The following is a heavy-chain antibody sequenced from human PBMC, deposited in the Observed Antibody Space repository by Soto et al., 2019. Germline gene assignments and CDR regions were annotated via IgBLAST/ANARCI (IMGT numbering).Heavy chain of an antibody. D-gene: IGHD5-12*01. CDR1: GFTYSSHG. Sequence: EAQLLESGGELIQPGGSLRLSCAASGFTYSSHGMSWVRQAPGKGLEWIAGLSRGGGSTYYADSVKGRFTISRDNSKNTLDLIMKSLRVEDTALYYCARDGQYRTDGFDIWGQGTMVTVSS. CDR3: ARDGQYRTDGFDI. V-gene: IGHV3-23*01. J-gene: IGHJ3*02. CDR2: LSRGGGST.